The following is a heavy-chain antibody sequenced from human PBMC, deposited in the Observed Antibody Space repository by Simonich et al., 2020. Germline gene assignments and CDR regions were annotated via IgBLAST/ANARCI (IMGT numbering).Heavy chain of an antibody. CDR2: ISSSGSTI. CDR3: ARDFRLQLVEIGTYYYYGMDV. V-gene: IGHV3-48*03. D-gene: IGHD6-6*01. J-gene: IGHJ6*02. CDR1: GFTFSSYE. Sequence: EVQLVESGGGLVQPGGSLRLSCAASGFTFSSYEMNWVRQAPGKGLEWVSYISSSGSTIYYADSVKGRLTSSRDNAKNSLYLQMNSLRAEDTAVYYCARDFRLQLVEIGTYYYYGMDVWGQGTTVTVSS.